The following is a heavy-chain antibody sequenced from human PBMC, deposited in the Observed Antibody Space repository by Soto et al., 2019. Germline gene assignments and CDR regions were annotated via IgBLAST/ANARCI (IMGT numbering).Heavy chain of an antibody. V-gene: IGHV4-59*08. J-gene: IGHJ4*02. CDR3: ATTARTAVTGTVFHY. CDR1: GDSMSDYF. Sequence: SETLSLTCTVSGDSMSDYFWSWIRQPPGKGLEWIGFIHDRETTKYNPSLKSRVTISPDTSKSQFSLKLNSVTAADTGVYYCATTARTAVTGTVFHYWGQGTLVTVSS. CDR2: IHDRETT. D-gene: IGHD6-19*01.